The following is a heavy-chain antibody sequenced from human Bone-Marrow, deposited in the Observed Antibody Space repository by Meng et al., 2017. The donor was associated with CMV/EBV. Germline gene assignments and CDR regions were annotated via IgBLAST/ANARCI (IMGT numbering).Heavy chain of an antibody. V-gene: IGHV3-20*04. CDR2: MNWNGGRI. D-gene: IGHD3-9*01. Sequence: GESLKISCAASGFTFDDYGMSWVRQAPGKGLEWVSGMNWNGGRIGYADSVKGRFTISRDNAKDPLYLQMNSLRAEDTALYYCARDPYTIAEGDYWGQGTLVTVSS. CDR3: ARDPYTIAEGDY. J-gene: IGHJ4*02. CDR1: GFTFDDYG.